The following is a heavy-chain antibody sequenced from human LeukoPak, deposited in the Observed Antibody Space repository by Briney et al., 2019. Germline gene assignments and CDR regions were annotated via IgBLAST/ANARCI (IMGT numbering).Heavy chain of an antibody. CDR2: ITVTTTFI. Sequence: GGSLRLSCAASGFTFSSYAVSWVRQAPGKGLEWISSITVTTTFIYYADSVKGRFTISRDNAKNSLYLQMNTLRVEDTAVYYCARDLPGELGRGVFDIWGQGTMVTVSS. CDR1: GFTFSSYA. D-gene: IGHD1-1*01. V-gene: IGHV3-21*01. CDR3: ARDLPGELGRGVFDI. J-gene: IGHJ3*02.